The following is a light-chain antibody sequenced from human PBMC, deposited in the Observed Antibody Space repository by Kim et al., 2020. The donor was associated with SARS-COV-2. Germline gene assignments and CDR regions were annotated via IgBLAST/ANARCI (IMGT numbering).Light chain of an antibody. CDR1: SLRSYY. CDR3: NSRDSNDNVV. V-gene: IGLV3-19*01. Sequence: VALGQTVRITCQGDSLRSYYATWYEQKPGQAPILVIYGKNNRPSGIPDRFSGSSSGNTASLTITGTQAGDEADYYCNSRDSNDNVVFGGGTQLTVL. J-gene: IGLJ2*01. CDR2: GKN.